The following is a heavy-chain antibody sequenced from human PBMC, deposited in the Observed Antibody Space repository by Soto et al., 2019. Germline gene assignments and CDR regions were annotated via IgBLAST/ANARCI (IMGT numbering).Heavy chain of an antibody. V-gene: IGHV4-34*01. Sequence: QVQLQQWGAGLLKPSETLSLTCAVYGGSFSGYYWSWIRQPPGKGLEWIGEINHSGSTNYNPSLKSRVTISVDTSKNQFSLKLSSVTAADTAVYYCARGGKSRGPSSGQRGDYGGQGTLVTVSS. CDR2: INHSGST. CDR1: GGSFSGYY. CDR3: ARGGKSRGPSSGQRGDY. D-gene: IGHD6-19*01. J-gene: IGHJ4*02.